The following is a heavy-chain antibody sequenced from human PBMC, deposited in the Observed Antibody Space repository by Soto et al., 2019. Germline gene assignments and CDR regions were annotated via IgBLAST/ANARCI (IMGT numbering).Heavy chain of an antibody. V-gene: IGHV4-39*01. CDR2: IYYSGST. CDR3: ATSNGFDP. CDR1: GGSISSRGYY. Sequence: QLQLQESGPGLVKPSETLSLTCTVSGGSISSRGYYWGWIRQPPGKGLEWIGTIYYSGSTYYNPSLKSRVTISVDTSKNQFSLKLSSVTAADTTVYYCATSNGFDPWGQGTLVTVSS. J-gene: IGHJ5*02.